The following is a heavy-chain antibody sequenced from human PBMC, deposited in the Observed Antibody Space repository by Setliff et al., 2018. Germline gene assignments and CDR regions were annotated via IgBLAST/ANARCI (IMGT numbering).Heavy chain of an antibody. CDR1: GGTFSSYA. CDR2: IIPIFGTA. CDR3: ARGDVGITIFGYYYYMDV. Sequence: SVKVSCKASGGTFSSYAISWVRQAPGQGLEWMGRIIPIFGTANYAQKFQGRVTITADKSTSTAYMELSSLRSEDTAVYYCARGDVGITIFGYYYYMDVWGKGPRSPSP. J-gene: IGHJ6*03. V-gene: IGHV1-69*06. D-gene: IGHD3-3*01.